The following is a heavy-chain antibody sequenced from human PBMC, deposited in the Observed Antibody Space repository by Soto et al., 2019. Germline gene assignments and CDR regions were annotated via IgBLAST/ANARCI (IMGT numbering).Heavy chain of an antibody. CDR2: INRSGST. CDR1: GGSFSGYY. V-gene: IGHV4-34*01. CDR3: ARIGYCSGGSCYEDYGMDV. Sequence: PSETLSLTCAVYGGSFSGYYWSWIRQPPGKGLEWIGEINRSGSTNYNPSLKSRVTISVDTSKNQFSLKLSSVTAADTAVYYCARIGYCSGGSCYEDYGMDVWGQGTTVTVSS. J-gene: IGHJ6*02. D-gene: IGHD2-15*01.